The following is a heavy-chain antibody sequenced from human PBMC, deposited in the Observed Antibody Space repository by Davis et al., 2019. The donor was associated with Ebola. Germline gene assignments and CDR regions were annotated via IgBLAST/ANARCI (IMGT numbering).Heavy chain of an antibody. V-gene: IGHV3-21*04. CDR1: GFTFSTYS. J-gene: IGHJ6*04. CDR2: ISSDSDYI. D-gene: IGHD3-3*01. Sequence: GESLKISCAASGFTFSTYSMSWVRQAPGKGLEWVSSISSDSDYIYYADSVKGRFTISRDNSKKTLYLQMNSLRAEDTAVYYCAKSGLSFGVVKYHYGMDVWGKGTTVTVSS. CDR3: AKSGLSFGVVKYHYGMDV.